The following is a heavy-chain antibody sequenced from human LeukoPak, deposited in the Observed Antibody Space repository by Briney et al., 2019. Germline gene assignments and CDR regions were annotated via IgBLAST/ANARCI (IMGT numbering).Heavy chain of an antibody. CDR2: IYRNGNT. D-gene: IGHD4-11*01. CDR1: GFFISSGYY. V-gene: IGHV4-38-2*01. Sequence: SETLSLTCAVSGFFISSGYYWGWIRQPPGKGLEWIASIYRNGNTFYNPSLQSRVTISVDTSRNQISLQLGSATAADTAVYYCARAYSRTPGAYYFDSWGQGTVVTVSS. J-gene: IGHJ4*02. CDR3: ARAYSRTPGAYYFDS.